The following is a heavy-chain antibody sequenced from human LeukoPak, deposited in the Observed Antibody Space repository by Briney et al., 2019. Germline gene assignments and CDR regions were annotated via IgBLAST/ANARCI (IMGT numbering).Heavy chain of an antibody. Sequence: PSETLSLTCAVYGGSFSGYYWSWNRQPPGKGLEWIGEINHSGSTNYNPSLKSRVTISVDTSKNQFSLKLSSVTAADTAVYYCARGICTNGVCYTSPVYFDYWGQGTLVTVSS. J-gene: IGHJ4*02. V-gene: IGHV4-34*01. CDR3: ARGICTNGVCYTSPVYFDY. CDR2: INHSGST. CDR1: GGSFSGYY. D-gene: IGHD2-8*01.